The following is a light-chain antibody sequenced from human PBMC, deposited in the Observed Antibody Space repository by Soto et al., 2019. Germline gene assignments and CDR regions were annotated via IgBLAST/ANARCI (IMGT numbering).Light chain of an antibody. CDR2: SDV. CDR1: SSNIGAGFD. V-gene: IGLV1-40*01. CDR3: QAYDYSLTASV. J-gene: IGLJ3*02. Sequence: QSVLTQPPSVSGAPGQRVSISCSGSSSNIGAGFDVHWYQQFPGAAPKLLIYSDVNRPSGVPYRFSASKSGTSASLTITGLQTEDEAHYYCQAYDYSLTASVFGGGTQLTVL.